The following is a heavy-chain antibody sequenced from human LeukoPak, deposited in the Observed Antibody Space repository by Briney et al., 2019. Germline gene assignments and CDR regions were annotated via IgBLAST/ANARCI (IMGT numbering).Heavy chain of an antibody. CDR3: AKFAVPATLVDY. Sequence: GGSLRLSCAASGFTFSSYWMSWVRQAPGKGLEWVANIKQDGNEKYYVDSVKGRFTISRDNAKNSLYLQMNSLRAEDTAVYYCAKFAVPATLVDYWGQGTLVTVSS. V-gene: IGHV3-7*03. D-gene: IGHD2-2*01. CDR1: GFTFSSYW. J-gene: IGHJ4*02. CDR2: IKQDGNEK.